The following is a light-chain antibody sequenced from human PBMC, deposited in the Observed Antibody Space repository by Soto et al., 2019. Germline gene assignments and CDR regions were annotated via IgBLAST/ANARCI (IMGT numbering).Light chain of an antibody. V-gene: IGKV3-11*01. CDR1: QSVNSY. CDR3: QQRSSWPRT. CDR2: DAS. Sequence: EIVLTQSPATLSLSPGERATLSCRASQSVNSYLAWYQQKPGQAPRLLIYDASNRATGIPARFSASGSGTDFTLTISSLEPEDLAVYYCQQRSSWPRTFGQGTKVEIK. J-gene: IGKJ2*02.